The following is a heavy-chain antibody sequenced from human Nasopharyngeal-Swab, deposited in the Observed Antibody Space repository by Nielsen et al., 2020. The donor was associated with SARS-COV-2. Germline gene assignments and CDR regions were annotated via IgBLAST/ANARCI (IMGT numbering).Heavy chain of an antibody. CDR1: GGSISSYY. J-gene: IGHJ4*02. Sequence: GSLRLSCTVSGGSISSYYWSWIRQPPGKGLEWIGYIYYSGSTNYNPSLKSRVTISADTSKNQFSLKVNSVTAADTAVYYCARGEDSGIYYYAYWGQGTLVTVSS. CDR3: ARGEDSGIYYYAY. V-gene: IGHV4-59*08. CDR2: IYYSGST. D-gene: IGHD1-26*01.